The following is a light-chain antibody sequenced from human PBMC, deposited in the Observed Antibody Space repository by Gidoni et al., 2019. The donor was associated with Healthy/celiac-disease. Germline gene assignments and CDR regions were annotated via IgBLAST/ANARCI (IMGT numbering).Light chain of an antibody. CDR3: QQYYSTPYT. Sequence: DIVMTQSPYSLAASLGERATINCKSSQSVLYSSNNKNYLAWYQQKPGQPPKLLIYWASTRESGVPDRSSCSGSGTDFTLTISSLQAEDVAVYYCQQYYSTPYTFGQXTKLEFK. CDR2: WAS. J-gene: IGKJ2*01. CDR1: QSVLYSSNNKNY. V-gene: IGKV4-1*01.